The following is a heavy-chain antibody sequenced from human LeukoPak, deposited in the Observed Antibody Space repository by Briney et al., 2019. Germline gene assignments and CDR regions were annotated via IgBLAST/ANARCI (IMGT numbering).Heavy chain of an antibody. Sequence: SETLSLTCTVSGGSISSYYWSWIRQPAGKGLEWIGRIYTSGSTNYNPPLKSRVTMSVDTSKNQFSLKLSSVTAADTAVYYCAREKGLSTVTYDKAFDIWGQGTMVTVSS. D-gene: IGHD4-17*01. CDR2: IYTSGST. CDR1: GGSISSYY. J-gene: IGHJ3*02. V-gene: IGHV4-4*07. CDR3: AREKGLSTVTYDKAFDI.